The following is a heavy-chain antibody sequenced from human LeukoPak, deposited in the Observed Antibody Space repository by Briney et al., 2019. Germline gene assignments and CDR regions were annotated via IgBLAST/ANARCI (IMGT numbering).Heavy chain of an antibody. CDR2: IYYSGST. V-gene: IGHV4-59*08. D-gene: IGHD4-17*01. CDR1: GGSISSYY. Sequence: PSETLSLTCTVPGGSISSYYWSWIRQPPGKGLEWIGYIYYSGSTKYNPSLKSRVTISVDTSKNQFSLKLSSVTAADTAVYYCARSGLGYGDYYYFDYWGQGTLVTVSS. J-gene: IGHJ4*02. CDR3: ARSGLGYGDYYYFDY.